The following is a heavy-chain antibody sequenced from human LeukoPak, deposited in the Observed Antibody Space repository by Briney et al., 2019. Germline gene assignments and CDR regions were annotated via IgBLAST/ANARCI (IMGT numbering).Heavy chain of an antibody. D-gene: IGHD3-16*02. J-gene: IGHJ4*02. CDR1: GFTFSSYA. Sequence: GGSLRLSCAASGFTFSSYAMNWVRQAPGKGLEWVSTISGSGGSTYYADSVKGRFTISRDNSKNTLYLQMNSLRAEDTAVYYCAKDQPQITFGGVIVPSLDYWGQGTLVTVSS. V-gene: IGHV3-23*01. CDR2: ISGSGGST. CDR3: AKDQPQITFGGVIVPSLDY.